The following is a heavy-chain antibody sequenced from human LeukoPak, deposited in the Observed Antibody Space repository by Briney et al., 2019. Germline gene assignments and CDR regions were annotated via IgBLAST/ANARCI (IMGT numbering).Heavy chain of an antibody. CDR3: AKDVSSSWYSDYFQH. Sequence: GGSLRLSCAASGFTFDDYAMHWVRQAPGKGLEWVLGISWNSGSIGYADSVKGRFTISRDNAKNSLYLQMNSLRAEDTALYYCAKDVSSSWYSDYFQHWGQGTLVTVSS. CDR1: GFTFDDYA. D-gene: IGHD6-13*01. J-gene: IGHJ1*01. V-gene: IGHV3-9*01. CDR2: ISWNSGSI.